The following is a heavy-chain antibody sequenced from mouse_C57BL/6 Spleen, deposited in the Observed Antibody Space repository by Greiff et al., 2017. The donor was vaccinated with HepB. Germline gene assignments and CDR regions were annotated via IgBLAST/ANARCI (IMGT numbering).Heavy chain of an antibody. CDR1: GYTFTDYN. V-gene: IGHV1-22*01. D-gene: IGHD1-1*01. J-gene: IGHJ2*01. CDR3: ARSSIYYGSSYGY. Sequence: EVQLQESGPELVKPGASVKMSCKASGYTFTDYNMHWVKQSHGKSLEWIGYINPNNGGTSYNQKFKGKATLTVNKSSSTAYMELRSLTSEDSAVYYCARSSIYYGSSYGYWGQGTTLTVSS. CDR2: INPNNGGT.